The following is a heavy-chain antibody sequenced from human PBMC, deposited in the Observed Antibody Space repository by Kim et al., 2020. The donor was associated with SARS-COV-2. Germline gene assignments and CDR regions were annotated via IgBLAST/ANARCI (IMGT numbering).Heavy chain of an antibody. CDR2: MNPNSGNT. D-gene: IGHD3-3*01. Sequence: ASVKVSCKASGYTFTSYDINWVRQATGQGLEWMGWMNPNSGNTGYAQKFQGRVTMTRNTSISTAYMELSSLRSEDTAVYYCAIGGVATNESDYWGQGTLVTVSS. CDR3: AIGGVATNESDY. V-gene: IGHV1-8*01. J-gene: IGHJ4*02. CDR1: GYTFTSYD.